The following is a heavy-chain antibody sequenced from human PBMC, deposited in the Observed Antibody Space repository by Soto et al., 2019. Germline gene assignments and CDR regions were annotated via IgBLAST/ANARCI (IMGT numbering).Heavy chain of an antibody. CDR2: IYWDDDE. J-gene: IGHJ4*02. CDR3: AHRLASGFDY. D-gene: IGHD1-26*01. V-gene: IGHV2-5*02. CDR1: GFSLSTSGVG. Sequence: QITLKESGPTLVKPTQTLTLTCTFSGFSLSTSGVGVGWIRQPPGKALEWLALIYWDDDEHYNPSLKSRLTHTKETSKHQVLLIMSNRDAVDTATYYCAHRLASGFDYWGQGTLVTVS.